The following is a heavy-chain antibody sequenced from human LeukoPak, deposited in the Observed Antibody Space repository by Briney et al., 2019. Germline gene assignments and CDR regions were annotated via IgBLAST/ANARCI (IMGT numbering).Heavy chain of an antibody. V-gene: IGHV3-23*01. CDR1: GFTFSSYW. CDR3: AKVHRSYGGNSFDY. J-gene: IGHJ4*02. D-gene: IGHD4-23*01. CDR2: ISGSGGTT. Sequence: PGGSLRLSCAASGFTFSSYWMSWVRQAPGKGLEWVSAISGSGGTTYFADSVKGRFTISRDNSKNTLYLQMNSLRVEDTAVYYCAKVHRSYGGNSFDYWGQGTLVTVSS.